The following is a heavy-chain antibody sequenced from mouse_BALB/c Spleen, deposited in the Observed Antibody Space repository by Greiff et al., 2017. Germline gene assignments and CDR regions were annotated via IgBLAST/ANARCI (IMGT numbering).Heavy chain of an antibody. D-gene: IGHD1-1*01. CDR2: ISNGGGST. J-gene: IGHJ4*01. Sequence: EVQLVESGGGLVQPGGSLKLSCAASGFTFSSYTMSWVRQTPEKRLEWVAYISNGGGSTYYPDTVKGRFTISRDNAKNTLYLQMSSLKSEDTAMYYCARHLYYYGSPYAMDYWGQGTSVTVSS. CDR3: ARHLYYYGSPYAMDY. CDR1: GFTFSSYT. V-gene: IGHV5-12-2*01.